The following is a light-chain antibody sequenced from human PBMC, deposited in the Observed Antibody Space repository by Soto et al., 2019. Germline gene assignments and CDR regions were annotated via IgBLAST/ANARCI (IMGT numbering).Light chain of an antibody. Sequence: QAVVTQEPSLTVSPGGTVTLTCASSTGAVTSGHFPNWIQQRPGQAPRTLIYSTTNKHSRTPARFSGSLLGGKAALILSGVQPEDEGEYYGLLYYGRPQGVFLGGGTKLTVL. CDR2: STT. J-gene: IGLJ2*01. CDR3: LLYYGRPQGVF. V-gene: IGLV7-43*01. CDR1: TGAVTSGHF.